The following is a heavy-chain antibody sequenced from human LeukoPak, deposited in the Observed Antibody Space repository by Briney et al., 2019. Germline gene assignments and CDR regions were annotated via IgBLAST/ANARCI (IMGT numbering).Heavy chain of an antibody. CDR2: LYYNGIT. V-gene: IGHV4-39*01. Sequence: PSETLSLTCTVSDASISSTSYYWGWIRQPPGKGLVWIGSLYYNGITYSNPSLKNRITISVDRSKKLFSLKLPSVTAADTAVYYCARGGVAVAAPDFDLWGRGTLVTVSS. D-gene: IGHD4-23*01. CDR1: DASISSTSYY. J-gene: IGHJ2*01. CDR3: ARGGVAVAAPDFDL.